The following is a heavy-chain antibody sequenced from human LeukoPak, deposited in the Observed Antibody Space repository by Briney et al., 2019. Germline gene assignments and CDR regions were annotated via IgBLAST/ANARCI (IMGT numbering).Heavy chain of an antibody. Sequence: ASVKVSCKASGYTFTGYYMHWVRQAPGQGLEWMGWINPNSGGTNYAQKFQGRVTMTRDTSISTAYMELSRLRSDDTAVYYCARWTVLLWFGDSVGRNYYYYMDVWGKGTTVTVSS. J-gene: IGHJ6*03. CDR3: ARWTVLLWFGDSVGRNYYYYMDV. D-gene: IGHD3-10*01. V-gene: IGHV1-2*02. CDR2: INPNSGGT. CDR1: GYTFTGYY.